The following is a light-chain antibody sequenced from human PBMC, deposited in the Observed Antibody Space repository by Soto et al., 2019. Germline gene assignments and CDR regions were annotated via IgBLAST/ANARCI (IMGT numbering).Light chain of an antibody. CDR1: QRVSSY. J-gene: IGKJ1*01. Sequence: EIVLTQSPATLSFSPGERATLSCRASQRVSSYLAWYQQKPGQAPRLLIYDASNRATVIPARFSGSGTGTDFTLTISSLEPEDFAVYYWQQRSDWPETFGQGTKVEIK. V-gene: IGKV3-11*01. CDR3: QQRSDWPET. CDR2: DAS.